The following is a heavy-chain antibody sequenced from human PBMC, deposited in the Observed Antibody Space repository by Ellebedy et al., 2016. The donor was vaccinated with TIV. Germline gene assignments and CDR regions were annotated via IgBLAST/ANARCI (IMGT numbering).Heavy chain of an antibody. D-gene: IGHD2-21*02. Sequence: ASVKVSCKASGYTFTSYAMHWVRQAPGQRLEWMGWINAGNGNTKYSQKFQGRVTITRDTSASTAYMELSSLRSEDTAVYYCAREEAVVTLVPYYGMDVWGQGTTVTVSS. CDR3: AREEAVVTLVPYYGMDV. J-gene: IGHJ6*02. V-gene: IGHV1-3*01. CDR2: INAGNGNT. CDR1: GYTFTSYA.